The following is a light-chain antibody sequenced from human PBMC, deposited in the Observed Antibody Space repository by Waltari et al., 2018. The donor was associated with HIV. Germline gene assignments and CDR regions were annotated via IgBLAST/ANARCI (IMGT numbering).Light chain of an antibody. CDR1: QSLVYSDGNTY. Sequence: DVVLTQTPLSLPVTLGQPASISCRSRQSLVYSDGNTYLIWLQQRPGQSPRRLIYNISKRDSGVPDTFSGSGAGTNFTLTISRVEADDVGLYYCMQGTHWPWTFGQGTKVEI. CDR2: NIS. J-gene: IGKJ1*01. CDR3: MQGTHWPWT. V-gene: IGKV2-30*01.